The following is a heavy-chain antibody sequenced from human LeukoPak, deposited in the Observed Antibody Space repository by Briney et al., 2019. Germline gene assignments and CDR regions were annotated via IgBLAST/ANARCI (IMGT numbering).Heavy chain of an antibody. J-gene: IGHJ1*01. CDR3: GRDPDSGGYSTFQL. CDR1: EFTFSNYW. V-gene: IGHV3-74*01. Sequence: GGSLRLSCAASEFTFSNYWMHWVRQAPGKGLVWVSRIKEEGSSTTYADSVKGRFTISRDNARKMLYLQMNSLRAEDTAVYYCGRDPDSGGYSTFQLWGQGTLVTVSS. CDR2: IKEEGSST. D-gene: IGHD3-22*01.